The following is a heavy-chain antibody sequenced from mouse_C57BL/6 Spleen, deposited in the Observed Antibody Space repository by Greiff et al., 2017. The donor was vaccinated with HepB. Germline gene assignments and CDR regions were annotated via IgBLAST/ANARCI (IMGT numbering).Heavy chain of an antibody. J-gene: IGHJ2*01. CDR1: GYTFTSYG. CDR3: ARKGDTVVEDY. CDR2: IYPRSGNT. V-gene: IGHV1-81*01. D-gene: IGHD1-1*01. Sequence: VQRVESGAELARPGASVKLSCKASGYTFTSYGISWVKQRTGQGLEWIGEIYPRSGNTYYNEKFKGKATLTADKSSSTAYMELRSLTSEDSAVYFCARKGDTVVEDYWGQGTTLTVSS.